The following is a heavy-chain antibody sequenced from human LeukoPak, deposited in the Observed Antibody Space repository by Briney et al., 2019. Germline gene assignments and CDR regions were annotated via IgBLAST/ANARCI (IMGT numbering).Heavy chain of an antibody. J-gene: IGHJ3*02. CDR1: GFTFSSYW. V-gene: IGHV3-74*01. Sequence: GGSLRLSCAASGFTFSSYWMHWVRQAPGKGLVWVSRINSDGSSTSYADSVKGRFTISRDNAKNTLYLQMNSLRAEDTAVYYCAKEAGISSWYVGDAFDIWGQGTMVTVSS. D-gene: IGHD6-13*01. CDR3: AKEAGISSWYVGDAFDI. CDR2: INSDGSST.